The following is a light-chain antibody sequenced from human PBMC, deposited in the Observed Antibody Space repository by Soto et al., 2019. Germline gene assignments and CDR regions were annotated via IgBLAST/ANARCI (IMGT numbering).Light chain of an antibody. CDR3: QQHAYSPLT. J-gene: IGKJ4*01. V-gene: IGKV3-20*01. CDR1: QSVGNNY. CDR2: TAS. Sequence: EIVLTQSPGTLSLSPGERATLSCRASQSVGNNYLAWYKQKTGQPPRLLIHTASSRATAIPDRFSGSGSGTDFTLIISRLEPDDFAVYYCQQHAYSPLTFGGGTRVEIK.